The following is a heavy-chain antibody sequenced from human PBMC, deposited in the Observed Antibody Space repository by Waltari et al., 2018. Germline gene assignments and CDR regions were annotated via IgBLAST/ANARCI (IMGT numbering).Heavy chain of an antibody. CDR3: AIPSSYCSSTSCTSGDAFDI. CDR2: INHSGST. CDR1: GGSFSGYY. Sequence: QVQLQQWGAGLLKPSETLSLTCAVYGGSFSGYYWSWIRQPPGKGLEWIGEINHSGSTNYNPSLKSRVTISVDTSKNQFSLKLSSVTAADTAVYYCAIPSSYCSSTSCTSGDAFDIWGQGTMVTVSS. V-gene: IGHV4-34*01. J-gene: IGHJ3*02. D-gene: IGHD2-2*01.